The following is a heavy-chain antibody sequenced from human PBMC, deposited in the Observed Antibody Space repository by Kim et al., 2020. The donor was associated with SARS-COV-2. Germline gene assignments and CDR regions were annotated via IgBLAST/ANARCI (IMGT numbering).Heavy chain of an antibody. CDR2: INHSGST. CDR3: ARGRAFPRSSGYYSYYYYG. D-gene: IGHD3-22*01. J-gene: IGHJ6*01. V-gene: IGHV4-34*01. CDR1: GGSFSGYY. Sequence: SETLSLTCAVYGGSFSGYYWSWIRQPPGKGLEWIGEINHSGSTNYNPSLKSRVTISVDTSKNQFSLKLSSVTAADTAVYYCARGRAFPRSSGYYSYYYYG.